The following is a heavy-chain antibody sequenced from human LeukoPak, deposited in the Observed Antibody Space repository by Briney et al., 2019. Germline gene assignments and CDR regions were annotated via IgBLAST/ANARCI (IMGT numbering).Heavy chain of an antibody. D-gene: IGHD7-27*01. CDR1: GFTFSSYW. V-gene: IGHV3-74*01. Sequence: PGGSLRLSCAASGFTFSSYWMHWVRQAPGKGLVWVSRINSDGSSTSYADSVKGRFTISRGNAKNTLYLQMNSLRAEDTAVYYCARVGHVGNYFDYWGQGTLVTVSS. CDR3: ARVGHVGNYFDY. J-gene: IGHJ4*02. CDR2: INSDGSST.